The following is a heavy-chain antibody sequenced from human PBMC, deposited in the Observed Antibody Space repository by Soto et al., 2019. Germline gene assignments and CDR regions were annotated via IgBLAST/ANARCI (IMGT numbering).Heavy chain of an antibody. Sequence: EVQLLESGGGLVQPGGSLRLSCATSGFTFSSYAMSWVRQDPGKGLEWVSSISGSGVAAYFADSVKGRFTISRDNSKKPLLQQMKSLRAEDNAVYYCAIDRRTTSAATYYGLDVRGQGTTVTASS. D-gene: IGHD2-2*01. CDR3: AIDRRTTSAATYYGLDV. CDR2: ISGSGVAA. CDR1: GFTFSSYA. J-gene: IGHJ6*02. V-gene: IGHV3-23*01.